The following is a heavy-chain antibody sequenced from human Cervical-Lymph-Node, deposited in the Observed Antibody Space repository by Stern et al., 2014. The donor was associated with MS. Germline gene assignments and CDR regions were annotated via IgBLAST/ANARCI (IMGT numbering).Heavy chain of an antibody. CDR2: IITIFGTA. J-gene: IGHJ4*02. V-gene: IGHV1-69*01. CDR1: GGTFTSNA. D-gene: IGHD6-19*01. Sequence: VQLVESGGEVKKPGSSVKVSCKASGGTFTSNAVSWVRQAPGHGLEWVGGIITIFGTANYAQRFQGRVTLTADASTSTAYMELSSLRSEDTAVYYCARDAGIAVAGTGPYYFDFWGQGTLVTVSS. CDR3: ARDAGIAVAGTGPYYFDF.